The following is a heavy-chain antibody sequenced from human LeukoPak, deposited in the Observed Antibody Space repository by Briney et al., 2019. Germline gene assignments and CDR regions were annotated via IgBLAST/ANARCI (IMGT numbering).Heavy chain of an antibody. D-gene: IGHD6-19*01. Sequence: PGGSLRLSCATSGFTFSNHAMHWVRQATGKGLEWVSAIGTAGDTFYPGSVKGRFTISRENAKNSLSLQINSLKAEDTAVYYCARDGYSSGLNWFDPWGQGTLVTVSS. J-gene: IGHJ5*02. CDR2: IGTAGDT. V-gene: IGHV3-13*01. CDR3: ARDGYSSGLNWFDP. CDR1: GFTFSNHA.